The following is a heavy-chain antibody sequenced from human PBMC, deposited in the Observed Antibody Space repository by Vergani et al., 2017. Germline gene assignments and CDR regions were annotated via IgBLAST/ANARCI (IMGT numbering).Heavy chain of an antibody. Sequence: QLQLLESGPGLVKPSETLSLTCTVSGGSITYGAFYWGWIRQSPGKGLEWIGSIYYSENKFYSPSLESRVTLSIDTTRNQFSLKLRSVTAADTAVYYCAGCFRDESMIYGGTGENWFDPWGQGTLVTVSS. J-gene: IGHJ5*02. D-gene: IGHD3-22*01. CDR3: AGCFRDESMIYGGTGENWFDP. CDR1: GGSITYGAFY. CDR2: IYYSENK. V-gene: IGHV4-39*01.